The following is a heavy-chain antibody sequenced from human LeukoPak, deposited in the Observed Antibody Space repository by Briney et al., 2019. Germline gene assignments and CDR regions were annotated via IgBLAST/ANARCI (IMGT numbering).Heavy chain of an antibody. V-gene: IGHV1-69*13. D-gene: IGHD1-26*01. J-gene: IGHJ4*02. CDR2: IIPIFGTA. CDR3: ARGPRQKWEPTAFDY. Sequence: SVKVSCKASGGTFSSYAISWVRQAPGQGLEWMGGIIPIFGTANYAQKFQGRVTITADESTSTAYMELSSLRSEDTAVYYCARGPRQKWEPTAFDYWGQGTLVTVSS. CDR1: GGTFSSYA.